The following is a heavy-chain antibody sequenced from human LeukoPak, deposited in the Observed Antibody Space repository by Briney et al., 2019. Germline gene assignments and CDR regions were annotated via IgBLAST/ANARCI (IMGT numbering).Heavy chain of an antibody. CDR3: ASTRERYSGSYYFYY. CDR1: GGSFSGYY. Sequence: PSETLSLTCAVYGGSFSGYYWSWIRQPPGKGLEWIGEINHSGNTNSNPSLKSRVTMSVDTSKNQFSLKLSSVTAADTAVYYCASTRERYSGSYYFYYWGQGTLVTVSS. CDR2: INHSGNT. V-gene: IGHV4-34*01. D-gene: IGHD1-26*01. J-gene: IGHJ4*02.